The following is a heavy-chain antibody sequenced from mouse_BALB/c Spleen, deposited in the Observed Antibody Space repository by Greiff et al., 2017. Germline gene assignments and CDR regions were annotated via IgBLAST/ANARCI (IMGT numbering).Heavy chain of an antibody. Sequence: QVQLQQSGPGLVAPSQCLSITCTVSGFSLTRYSVHWVRQPPGKGLEWLGMICGGGSIDYNSALNSSLSISKDHSQSHVFLKINSLQTDDTALYYCARGNGYDKDDAMDYWGQGTSVTVSS. CDR2: ICGGGSI. CDR3: ARGNGYDKDDAMDY. V-gene: IGHV2-6-4*01. J-gene: IGHJ4*01. D-gene: IGHD2-2*01. CDR1: GFSLTRYS.